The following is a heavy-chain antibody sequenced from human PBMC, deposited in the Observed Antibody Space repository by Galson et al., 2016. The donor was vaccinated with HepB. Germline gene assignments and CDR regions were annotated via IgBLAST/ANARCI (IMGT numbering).Heavy chain of an antibody. CDR1: GFTLSSYG. V-gene: IGHV3-21*01. D-gene: IGHD2-8*01. Sequence: SLRLSCAASGFTLSSYGMNWVRQAPGKGLECISYISGSSDYRDYADSVKGRFTISRDSAKKSVYLQMTRLRVEDTAVYYCARGETRGVSPFDSWGRGTLVTVSS. CDR3: ARGETRGVSPFDS. CDR2: ISGSSDYR. J-gene: IGHJ4*02.